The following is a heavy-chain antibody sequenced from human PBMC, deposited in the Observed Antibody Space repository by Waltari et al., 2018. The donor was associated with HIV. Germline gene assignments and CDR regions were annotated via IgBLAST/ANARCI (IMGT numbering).Heavy chain of an antibody. V-gene: IGHV3-73*02. J-gene: IGHJ4*02. CDR2: IRSRGNRYAT. CDR3: TRALAY. CDR1: GFTFSASA. D-gene: IGHD3-16*01. Sequence: EVQLVESGGGLVQPGGSLRVSCAASGFTFSASAIHWVRQASGKGLEWVGCIRSRGNRYATAYGASVKGRFTVSRDDSKNTAYLQMNNLKTEDTAVYYCTRALAYWGQGTLVTVSP.